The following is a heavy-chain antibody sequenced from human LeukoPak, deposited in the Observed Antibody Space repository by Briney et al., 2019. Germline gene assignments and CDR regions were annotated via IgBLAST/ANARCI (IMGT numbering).Heavy chain of an antibody. Sequence: GGSPRLSCSASGFTFSSYWMSWVRQAPGKGLEWVANIKQDGSEKYYVDSVKGRFTISRDNAKNSLYLQMNSLRAEDTAVYYCARDGLPYYFDYWAQGTLVTVSS. D-gene: IGHD3-10*01. V-gene: IGHV3-7*01. CDR3: ARDGLPYYFDY. J-gene: IGHJ4*02. CDR1: GFTFSSYW. CDR2: IKQDGSEK.